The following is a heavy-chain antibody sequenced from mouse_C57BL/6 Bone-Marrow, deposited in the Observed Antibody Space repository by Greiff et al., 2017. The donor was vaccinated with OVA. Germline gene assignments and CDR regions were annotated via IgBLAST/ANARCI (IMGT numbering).Heavy chain of an antibody. CDR1: GFTFSSYA. CDR3: AREWLLPDY. Sequence: EVMLVESGGGLVKPGGSLKLSCAASGFTFSSYAMSWVRQTPEKRLGWVATISDGGSYTYYPDNVKGRFTISRDNAKNNLYLQMSHLKSEDTAMYYCAREWLLPDYWGQGTTLTVSS. D-gene: IGHD2-3*01. CDR2: ISDGGSYT. J-gene: IGHJ2*01. V-gene: IGHV5-4*01.